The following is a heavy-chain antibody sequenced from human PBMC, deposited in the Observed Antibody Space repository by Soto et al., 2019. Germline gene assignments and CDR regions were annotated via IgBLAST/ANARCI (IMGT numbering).Heavy chain of an antibody. CDR3: ARDRTVTTYTINWFDP. CDR1: GFTFSSYA. J-gene: IGHJ5*02. V-gene: IGHV3-30-3*01. D-gene: IGHD4-17*01. CDR2: ISYDGSNK. Sequence: QVQLVESGGGVVQPGRSLRLSCAASGFTFSSYAMHWVRQAPGKGLEWVAVISYDGSNKYYADSVKGRFTISRDNSKNTLYLRMNSLRAEDTAVYYCARDRTVTTYTINWFDPWGQGTLVTVSS.